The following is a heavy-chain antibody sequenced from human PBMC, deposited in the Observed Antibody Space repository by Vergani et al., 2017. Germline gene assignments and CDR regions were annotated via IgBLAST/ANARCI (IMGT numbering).Heavy chain of an antibody. Sequence: QVQLVESGGGEVQPGRSLRLSCSAAGFPFSDYGVHWVRQAPGKGLEWVSVISYDGNKKNYADSVKGRFTISRDNSKNTLYLEMNALRAEDTAVYYCARDSGVTGADDYWGQGTLVIVSS. V-gene: IGHV3-30*03. D-gene: IGHD1-26*01. J-gene: IGHJ4*02. CDR1: GFPFSDYG. CDR3: ARDSGVTGADDY. CDR2: ISYDGNKK.